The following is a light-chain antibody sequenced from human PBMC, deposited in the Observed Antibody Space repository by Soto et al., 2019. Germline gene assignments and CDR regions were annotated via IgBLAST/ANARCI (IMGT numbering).Light chain of an antibody. CDR1: QGISNY. V-gene: IGKV1-27*01. J-gene: IGKJ1*01. CDR2: AAS. Sequence: DIQMTQSPSSLSASVGDRVTITCRASQGISNYLAWYQQKPGKVPKRLIYAASTLQSGVPSRFSGSGSGTALTLTTSSLQPEDDASDYCQKYSSAHLLFGQGTKLDIK. CDR3: QKYSSAHLL.